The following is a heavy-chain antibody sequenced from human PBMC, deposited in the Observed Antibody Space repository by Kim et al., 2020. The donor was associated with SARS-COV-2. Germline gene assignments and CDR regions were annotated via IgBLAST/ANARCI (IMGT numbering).Heavy chain of an antibody. J-gene: IGHJ4*02. CDR1: GLTVTNSY. V-gene: IGHV3-53*01. Sequence: GGSLRLSCAASGLTVTNSYMSWVRQAPGKGLEWVSIIYRDGNTYDADSLKGRVTISRDNSKNTLYLQMKSLRADDTAVYYCARVGMGAVAGNYFDSWGQGTLVTVSS. CDR2: IYRDGNT. CDR3: ARVGMGAVAGNYFDS. D-gene: IGHD6-19*01.